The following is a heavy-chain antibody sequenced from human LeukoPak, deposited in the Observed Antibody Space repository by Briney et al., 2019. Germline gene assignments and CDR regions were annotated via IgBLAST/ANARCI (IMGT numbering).Heavy chain of an antibody. J-gene: IGHJ4*02. CDR1: GFTFSSYE. Sequence: PGGSLRLSCAASGFTFSSYEMNWVRQAPGQGLEWVSAISGSGDSTYYADSVKGRFTISRDNSKNTLYLQMNSLRAEDTAVYYCAKVGYYNDSSGYYLDYFDYWGQGTLVTVSS. V-gene: IGHV3-23*01. D-gene: IGHD3-22*01. CDR3: AKVGYYNDSSGYYLDYFDY. CDR2: ISGSGDST.